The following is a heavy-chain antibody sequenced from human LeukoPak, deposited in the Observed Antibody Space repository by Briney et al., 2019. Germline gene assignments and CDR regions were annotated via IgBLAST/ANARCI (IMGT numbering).Heavy chain of an antibody. Sequence: SETLSLTCTVSGGSISSGGYYWSCIRQHPGKGLEWIGYIYYSGSTYYNPSLKSRVTISVDTSKNQFSLKLSSVTAADTAVYYCARVSREAQDAFDIWGQGTMVTVSS. D-gene: IGHD6-6*01. V-gene: IGHV4-31*03. CDR3: ARVSREAQDAFDI. J-gene: IGHJ3*02. CDR2: IYYSGST. CDR1: GGSISSGGYY.